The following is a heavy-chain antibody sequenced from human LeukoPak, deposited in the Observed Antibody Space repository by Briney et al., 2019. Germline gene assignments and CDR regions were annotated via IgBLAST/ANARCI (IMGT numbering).Heavy chain of an antibody. D-gene: IGHD2-15*01. CDR1: GITFRSYG. J-gene: IGHJ6*02. CDR3: ARVGRYCSGGSCYSVDVDYYYGMDV. V-gene: IGHV3-30*03. Sequence: PGRSLRLSCAASGITFRSYGMHWVRQAPGKGLEWVAVISYDGSHKYYADSVKGRFSISRDNSKNTLYLQMNSLRAEDTAVYYCARVGRYCSGGSCYSVDVDYYYGMDVWGQGTTVTVSS. CDR2: ISYDGSHK.